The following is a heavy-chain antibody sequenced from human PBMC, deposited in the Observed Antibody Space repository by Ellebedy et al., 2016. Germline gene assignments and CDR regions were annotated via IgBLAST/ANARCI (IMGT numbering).Heavy chain of an antibody. CDR1: GGSFSGYY. V-gene: IGHV4-34*01. CDR2: INHSGNT. D-gene: IGHD2-2*01. Sequence: GSLRLSCAVYGGSFSGYYWSWIRQPPGKGLEWIGEINHSGNTNYTPSLKSRLTISIDTSKNQFSLQLSSVTAADTAVYYCARGVPSYTSCYVDYWGQGTLVTVSS. CDR3: ARGVPSYTSCYVDY. J-gene: IGHJ4*02.